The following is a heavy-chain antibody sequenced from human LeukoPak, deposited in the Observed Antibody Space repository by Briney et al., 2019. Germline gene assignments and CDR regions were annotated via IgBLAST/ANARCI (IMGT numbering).Heavy chain of an antibody. CDR3: AKEGFGSGEAY. Sequence: GGSLRLSCAASGLTFADYTMHWVRQAPGKGLEWVSLISRNGVATKYADSVKGRFTISRDNAKNSLYLEMNSLRAEDTAVYYCAKEGFGSGEAYWGQGTLVTVSS. CDR2: ISRNGVAT. D-gene: IGHD3-10*01. V-gene: IGHV3-43*01. CDR1: GLTFADYT. J-gene: IGHJ4*02.